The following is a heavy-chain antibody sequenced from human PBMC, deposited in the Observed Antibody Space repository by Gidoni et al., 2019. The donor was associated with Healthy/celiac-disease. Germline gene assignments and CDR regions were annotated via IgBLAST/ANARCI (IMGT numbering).Heavy chain of an antibody. J-gene: IGHJ4*02. CDR3: ARDVWFRGLSWVDY. CDR2: INPRGGST. Sequence: QVQLVPSGAEVKKPGASVKVSCKASASTFTSFSMHWVRQAPGQGLEWMGIINPRGGSTSYAKKVQGRVNMTRDTSTGTVDMELSSLRSEDTDGYYCARDVWFRGLSWVDYWGQGTLVTVSS. V-gene: IGHV1-46*01. CDR1: ASTFTSFS. D-gene: IGHD3-10*01.